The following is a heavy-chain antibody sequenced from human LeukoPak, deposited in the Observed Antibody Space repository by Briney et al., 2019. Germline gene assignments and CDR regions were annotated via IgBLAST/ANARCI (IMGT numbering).Heavy chain of an antibody. CDR3: ARYLWDGDSPFDY. CDR1: GYTFTSYY. D-gene: IGHD4-17*01. J-gene: IGHJ4*02. Sequence: ASVKVSCKASGYTFTSYYMHWVRQAPGQGLEWMGIINPSGGSTSYAQKFQGRVTMTRDMSTSTVYMELSSLRAEDTAFYYRARYLWDGDSPFDYWGQGTLVTVSS. V-gene: IGHV1-46*01. CDR2: INPSGGST.